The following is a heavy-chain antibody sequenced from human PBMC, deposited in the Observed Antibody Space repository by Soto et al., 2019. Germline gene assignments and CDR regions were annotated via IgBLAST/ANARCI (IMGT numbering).Heavy chain of an antibody. CDR1: GYTFTSYY. CDR2: INPSGGST. D-gene: IGHD6-19*01. V-gene: IGHV1-46*03. CDR3: ARSLYSSGWYPGAFDI. Sequence: ASVKVSCKASGYTFTSYYMHWVRQAPGQGLEWMGIINPSGGSTSYAQKFQGRVTMTRDTSTSTVYMELSSLRSEDTAVYYCARSLYSSGWYPGAFDIWGQGTMVTVS. J-gene: IGHJ3*02.